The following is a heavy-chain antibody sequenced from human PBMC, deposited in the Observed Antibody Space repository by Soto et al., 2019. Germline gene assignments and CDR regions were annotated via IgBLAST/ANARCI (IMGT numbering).Heavy chain of an antibody. J-gene: IGHJ4*02. V-gene: IGHV3-11*06. D-gene: IGHD2-15*01. CDR3: ARGGGGSLFEH. CDR1: GFTFSSYA. Sequence: GGSLRLSCAASGFTFSSYAMSWIRQAPGKGLEWLSHISPKSTYRNYADSVKGRFTISRDNTKSSLFLQMNSLGVEDTAVYYCARGGGGSLFEHWGQGVLVTVSS. CDR2: ISPKSTYR.